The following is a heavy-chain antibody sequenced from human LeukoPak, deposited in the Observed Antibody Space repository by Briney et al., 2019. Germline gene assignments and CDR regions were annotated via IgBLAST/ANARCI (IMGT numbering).Heavy chain of an antibody. Sequence: PSETLSLTCTVSGVSIGTYHWSWIRQPAGKGLEWIGRIHSSGSTNYDPPLKSRVTMSIDTSKKQFSLKVTSVTAADTAVYYCARDGLYSNGYSYFDFWGQGTLVTVSS. D-gene: IGHD5-18*01. CDR2: IHSSGST. J-gene: IGHJ4*02. V-gene: IGHV4-4*07. CDR1: GVSIGTYH. CDR3: ARDGLYSNGYSYFDF.